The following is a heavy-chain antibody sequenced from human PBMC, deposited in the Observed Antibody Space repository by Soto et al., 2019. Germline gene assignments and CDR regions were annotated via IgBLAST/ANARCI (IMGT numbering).Heavy chain of an antibody. CDR3: AKDFRETLDLRLLFDY. Sequence: GGSLRLSCAASGFTFSSYAMSWVRQAPGKGLEWVSAIRGSSGSTYYADSVRGRVTISRDNSKNTLYLQMNSLRAEDTAVYYCAKDFRETLDLRLLFDYWGQGTLVTVSS. V-gene: IGHV3-23*01. J-gene: IGHJ4*02. D-gene: IGHD4-17*01. CDR2: IRGSSGST. CDR1: GFTFSSYA.